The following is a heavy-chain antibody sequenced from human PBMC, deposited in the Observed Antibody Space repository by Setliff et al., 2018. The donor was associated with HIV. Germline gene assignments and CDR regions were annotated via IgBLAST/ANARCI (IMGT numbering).Heavy chain of an antibody. J-gene: IGHJ3*01. Sequence: SETLSLTCTVSGGSINSYFWSWIRQPPGKGLEWIAYIYYTGSTNYNPSLKSRVTLSVDTSKHQFSLKLSSVTAADTAVYYCARVQMAYAAFDVWGQGTMVTVSS. V-gene: IGHV4-59*01. CDR2: IYYTGST. D-gene: IGHD4-17*01. CDR1: GGSINSYF. CDR3: ARVQMAYAAFDV.